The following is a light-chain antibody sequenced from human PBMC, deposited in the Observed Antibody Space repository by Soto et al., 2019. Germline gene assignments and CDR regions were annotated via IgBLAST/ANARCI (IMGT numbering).Light chain of an antibody. CDR1: QGIGDT. Sequence: EVVMTQSPATLSVSPGEGVTLSCRASQGIGDTLAWYQHKPGQAPRLLIYDTSTRVAGIPARFTGSGSGTDFTLTISSLQSEDFAVYYCQQYNIWRSISFGQGTRLEIK. J-gene: IGKJ5*01. V-gene: IGKV3-15*01. CDR2: DTS. CDR3: QQYNIWRSIS.